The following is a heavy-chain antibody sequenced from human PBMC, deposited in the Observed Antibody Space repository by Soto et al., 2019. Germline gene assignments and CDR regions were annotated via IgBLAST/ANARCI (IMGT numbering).Heavy chain of an antibody. CDR3: ARLTMVRGLGTCGRDV. V-gene: IGHV4-39*01. D-gene: IGHD3-10*01. Sequence: TNSLTNTVAGGTIIDRGYHWSMIQQPPVKGLEWIGSIYSGGSTYYCSCLKSRVSIFVDTSKIWFSLRLSSVTAADTAVYFCARLTMVRGLGTCGRDVWGPGPTVTVSS. CDR1: GGTIIDRGYH. J-gene: IGHJ6*02. CDR2: IYSGGST.